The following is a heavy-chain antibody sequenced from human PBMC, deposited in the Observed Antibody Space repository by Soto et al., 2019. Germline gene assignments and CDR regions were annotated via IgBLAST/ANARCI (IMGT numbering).Heavy chain of an antibody. CDR1: GFTFSSYA. CDR3: AKWGGSGSYYSDGYFDL. Sequence: EVQLLESGGGLVQPGGSLRLSCAASGFTFSSYAMSWVRQAPGKGLEWVSVLRGSGGSTHYADSVKGRFTISRDNSKNTLYLQMNSLGAEDTAVYYCAKWGGSGSYYSDGYFDLWGQGTLVTVPS. J-gene: IGHJ4*02. V-gene: IGHV3-23*01. CDR2: LRGSGGST. D-gene: IGHD3-10*01.